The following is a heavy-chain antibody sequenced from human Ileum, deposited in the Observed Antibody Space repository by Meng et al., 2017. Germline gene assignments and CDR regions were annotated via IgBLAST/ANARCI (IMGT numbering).Heavy chain of an antibody. CDR3: VRNEGYSLGD. V-gene: IGHV4-4*03. Sequence: QVSLQESAPGLVTAPGTLPLPCAFPGASISSRDCGSWARQPPGKGLEWIGEISQESGRTNYNPSLKSRVTISLDKSKNQFSLNLNSVTAADTAVYYCVRNEGYSLGDWGQGTLVTVSS. CDR2: ISQESGRT. D-gene: IGHD2-21*01. CDR1: GASISSRDC. J-gene: IGHJ4*02.